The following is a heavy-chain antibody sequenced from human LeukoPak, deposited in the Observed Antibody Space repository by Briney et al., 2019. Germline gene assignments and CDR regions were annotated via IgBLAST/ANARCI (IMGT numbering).Heavy chain of an antibody. D-gene: IGHD6-19*01. V-gene: IGHV3-21*01. Sequence: PGGSLRLSCAASGFAFSSYSMNWVRQAPGKGLEWVSSISSSSSYIYYADSVKGRFTISRGNAKNSLYLQMNSLRAEDTAVYYCARKSGWYEDALDYWGQGTLVTVSS. CDR2: ISSSSSYI. CDR3: ARKSGWYEDALDY. J-gene: IGHJ4*02. CDR1: GFAFSSYS.